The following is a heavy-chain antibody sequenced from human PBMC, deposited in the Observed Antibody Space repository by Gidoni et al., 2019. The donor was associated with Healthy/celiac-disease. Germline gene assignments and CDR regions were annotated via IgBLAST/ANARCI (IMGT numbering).Heavy chain of an antibody. J-gene: IGHJ4*02. CDR2: IYYSGST. V-gene: IGHV4-59*01. CDR1: GGSISSYY. D-gene: IGHD6-19*01. CDR3: ARLDSSGWGGVFDY. Sequence: QVQLQESGPGLVKPSETLSLTCTVPGGSISSYYWSWIRQPPGKGLEWIGYIYYSGSTNYNPSLKSRVTISVDTSKNQFSLKLSSVTAADTAVYYCARLDSSGWGGVFDYWGQGTLVTVSS.